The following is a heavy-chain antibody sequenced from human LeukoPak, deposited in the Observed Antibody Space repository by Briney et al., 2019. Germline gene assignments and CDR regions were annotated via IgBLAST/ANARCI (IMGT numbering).Heavy chain of an antibody. V-gene: IGHV2-5*01. CDR3: AHGPYFGVVSGYVFDY. CDR1: GFSLSTSGVG. CDR2: IYWNDDK. Sequence: SGPTLVKPTQTLTLTCTFSGFSLSTSGVGVGWIRQPPGKALEWLALIYWNDDKRYSPSLKSRLTITKDTSKNQVVLTMTNMDPVDTATYYCAHGPYFGVVSGYVFDYWGQGTLVTVSS. D-gene: IGHD3-3*01. J-gene: IGHJ4*02.